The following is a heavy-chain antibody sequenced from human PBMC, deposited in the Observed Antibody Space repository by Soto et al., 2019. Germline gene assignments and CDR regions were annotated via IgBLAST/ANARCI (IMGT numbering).Heavy chain of an antibody. CDR2: IRNKANRYTT. V-gene: IGHV3-72*01. J-gene: IGHJ4*02. CDR1: GFSFSDHY. Sequence: EVQLVESGGGLVQPGGSLRLSCAASGFSFSDHYMDWVRQAPGKGLEWVARIRNKANRYTTEYAASVKGRFTISRDDSKNSLFIQMNSLQTEDTAVYYCGRVGAYNFWSGPDYWGQGTLVTVSS. CDR3: GRVGAYNFWSGPDY. D-gene: IGHD3-3*01.